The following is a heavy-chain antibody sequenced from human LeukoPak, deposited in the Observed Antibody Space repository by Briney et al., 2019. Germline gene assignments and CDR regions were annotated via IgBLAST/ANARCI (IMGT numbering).Heavy chain of an antibody. CDR2: ISWNSGSI. Sequence: PGRSLRLSCAVSGFTFDDYAMHWVRQAPGKGLEWVSGISWNSGSIGYADSVKGRFTISRDNAKNSLYLQMNSLRAEDTALYYCAMSTADYWGQGTLVTVSS. CDR3: AMSTADY. CDR1: GFTFDDYA. D-gene: IGHD2-8*02. J-gene: IGHJ4*02. V-gene: IGHV3-9*01.